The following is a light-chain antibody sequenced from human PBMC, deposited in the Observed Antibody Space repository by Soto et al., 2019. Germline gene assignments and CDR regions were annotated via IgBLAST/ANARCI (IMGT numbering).Light chain of an antibody. CDR1: RSDIGGYNY. CDR3: TSFTSRSTMV. J-gene: IGLJ2*01. V-gene: IGLV2-14*01. CDR2: DVT. Sequence: QSALTQPSSVSGSLRQSITISCTGSRSDIGGYNYVSWYQHHPVKAPKLMIYDVTNRPSEVSNRFSGSKSGNTASLTISGLQAEDEADYYCTSFTSRSTMVFGGGTKVTVL.